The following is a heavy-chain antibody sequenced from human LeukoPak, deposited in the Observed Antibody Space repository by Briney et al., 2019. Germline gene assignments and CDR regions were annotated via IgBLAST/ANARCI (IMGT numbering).Heavy chain of an antibody. Sequence: PSETLSLTCTVSGGSISSYYWSWIRQPPGKGLEWIGYIYYSGSTNYNPSLTSRVTISVDTSKNQFSLKLSSVTAADTAVYYCARKASSYDFWSGYRYYYYMDVWGKGTTVTVSS. D-gene: IGHD3-3*01. CDR2: IYYSGST. V-gene: IGHV4-59*01. CDR1: GGSISSYY. J-gene: IGHJ6*03. CDR3: ARKASSYDFWSGYRYYYYMDV.